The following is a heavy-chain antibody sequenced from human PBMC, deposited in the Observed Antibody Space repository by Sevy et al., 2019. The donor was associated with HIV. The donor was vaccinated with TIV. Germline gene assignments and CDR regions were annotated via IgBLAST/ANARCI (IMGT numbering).Heavy chain of an antibody. CDR3: ARRGAFDFDTSGFLSP. Sequence: ASVKVSCKASGYTFTSFGISWVRQAPGQGLEWVGWISVYNGKINYAQNFQGRVTMTTDTSTRTAYMELKSLRSDDTAVYYCARRGAFDFDTSGFLSPWGQGTLVTLSS. CDR1: GYTFTSFG. J-gene: IGHJ5*02. D-gene: IGHD3-22*01. V-gene: IGHV1-18*01. CDR2: ISVYNGKI.